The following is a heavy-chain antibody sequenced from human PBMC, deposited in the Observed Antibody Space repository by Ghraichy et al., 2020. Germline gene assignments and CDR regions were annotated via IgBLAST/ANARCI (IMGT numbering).Heavy chain of an antibody. V-gene: IGHV1-2*02. CDR2: INPSTGGT. CDR1: GYTFTGYY. CDR3: ARSVLSYVPGGDY. J-gene: IGHJ4*02. D-gene: IGHD3-16*01. Sequence: ASVKVSCKASGYTFTGYYMHWVRQAPGQGLEWMGWINPSTGGTKNAQKFQGRVTMTRDTSISTAYMELSRLRSDDTALYYCARSVLSYVPGGDYWGQGTLVTVSS.